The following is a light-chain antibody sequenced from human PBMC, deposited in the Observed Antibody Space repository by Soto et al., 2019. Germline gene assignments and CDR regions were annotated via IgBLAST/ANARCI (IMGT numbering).Light chain of an antibody. CDR3: QQYHRWPPWT. CDR2: GAS. V-gene: IGKV3-15*01. Sequence: EIVMTQSPATLSVSPGERATLSCRASQSISTSLAWYQQKPGQPPRLLIHGASTRASGVPDRFSGSGSGTDFTLTISSLQSEDFAVYYCQQYHRWPPWTFGQGTKVDIK. CDR1: QSISTS. J-gene: IGKJ1*01.